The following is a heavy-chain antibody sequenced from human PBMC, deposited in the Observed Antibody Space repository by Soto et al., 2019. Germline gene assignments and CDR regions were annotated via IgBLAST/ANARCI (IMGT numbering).Heavy chain of an antibody. V-gene: IGHV3-33*01. CDR1: GFTFSSYG. CDR3: ARDRRAWVRGVIGYYFDY. D-gene: IGHD3-10*01. J-gene: IGHJ4*02. CDR2: IWLDGSNK. Sequence: QVQLVESGGGVVQPGRSLRLSCAASGFTFSSYGMHWVRQAPGKGLEWVAVIWLDGSNKYYAESVKGRFTISRDNSKNTLYLQMNSLRAEDTAVYYCARDRRAWVRGVIGYYFDYWGQGTLVTVSS.